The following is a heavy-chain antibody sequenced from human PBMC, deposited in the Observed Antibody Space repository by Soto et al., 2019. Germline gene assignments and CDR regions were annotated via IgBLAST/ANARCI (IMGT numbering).Heavy chain of an antibody. CDR2: IYYSGST. V-gene: IGHV4-61*01. CDR1: GGSVSSGSYY. J-gene: IGHJ6*02. CDR3: ERDIYCSGTSCYSDV. Sequence: SETLSLTCTVSGGSVSSGSYYWSWIRQPPGKGLEWIGYIYYSGSTNYNPSLKSRVTISVATSNNQFSLRLSSVTAADTAVYYCERDIYCSGTSCYSDVWGQGTTVTVYS. D-gene: IGHD2-2*01.